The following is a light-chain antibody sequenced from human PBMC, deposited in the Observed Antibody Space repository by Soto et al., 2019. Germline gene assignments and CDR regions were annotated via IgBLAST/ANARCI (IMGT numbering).Light chain of an antibody. Sequence: DIVMTQTPLSLSVTPGQPASISCKSSQSLLHSDGKTYLYWYLQKPGQPQQLLIYEVSNRFSGVADTFIGSGSATNFTLKISRVKAEHVGVYYCRQSTHVPYTFGEGTMLEIK. CDR1: QSLLHSDGKTY. CDR3: RQSTHVPYT. J-gene: IGKJ2*01. V-gene: IGKV2D-29*01. CDR2: EVS.